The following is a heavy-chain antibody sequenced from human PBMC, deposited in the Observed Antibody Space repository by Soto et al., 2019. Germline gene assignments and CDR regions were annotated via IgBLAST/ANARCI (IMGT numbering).Heavy chain of an antibody. D-gene: IGHD2-2*01. J-gene: IGHJ5*02. CDR3: ARKGYCSSTSCEDDDWFDP. V-gene: IGHV1-69*13. Sequence: SVKVSCKASGGTFSSYAISWVRQAPGQGLELMGGIIPIFGTASYAQKFQGRVTTTADESTSTAYMELSSLRSEDTAVYYCARKGYCSSTSCEDDDWFDPWGQGTLVTVSS. CDR2: IIPIFGTA. CDR1: GGTFSSYA.